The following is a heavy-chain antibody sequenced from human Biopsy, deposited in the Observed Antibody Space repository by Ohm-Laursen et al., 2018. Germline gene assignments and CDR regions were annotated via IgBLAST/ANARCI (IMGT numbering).Heavy chain of an antibody. V-gene: IGHV1-2*02. J-gene: IGHJ3*01. D-gene: IGHD3-16*02. CDR3: ARDVMNPIGGLVARSDVFDV. Sequence: ASVKVSCKASGYTFTDYFLHWVRQAPGQGPEWMGWISPSSGGTNYAQKFQGRATMIRDTSATTGYMELSSLRSDDTAVYYRARDVMNPIGGLVARSDVFDVWGQGTMVTVSS. CDR2: ISPSSGGT. CDR1: GYTFTDYF.